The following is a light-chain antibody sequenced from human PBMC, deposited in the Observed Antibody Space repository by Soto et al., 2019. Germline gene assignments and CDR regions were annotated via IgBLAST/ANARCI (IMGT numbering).Light chain of an antibody. Sequence: EIVLTQSPATLSVSPGERATLSCRATETISTNLAWFQRKPGKPPRLLIYGSSTRATGVPDRLSGSGSGKEFTLIISSLQSEDVALYYCQQYSNWPHAITFGQGTRLEIK. CDR2: GSS. CDR3: QQYSNWPHAIT. CDR1: ETISTN. V-gene: IGKV3-15*01. J-gene: IGKJ5*01.